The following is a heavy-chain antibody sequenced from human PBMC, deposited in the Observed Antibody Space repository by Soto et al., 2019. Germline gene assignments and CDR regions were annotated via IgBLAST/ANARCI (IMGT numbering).Heavy chain of an antibody. D-gene: IGHD2-2*02. CDR2: IYYSGSN. CDR1: CGSISSGGYY. V-gene: IGHV4-31*03. J-gene: IGHJ5*02. CDR3: ARSILP. Sequence: VQLQESGPGLVKPSQTLSLTCTVSCGSISSGGYYWSCISQHPGKGLQWIGYIYYSGSNYDNPSLKSRFSISVEAYKNQFCLKLSAVTAADTAVYYCARSILPWGQGTLVTVSS.